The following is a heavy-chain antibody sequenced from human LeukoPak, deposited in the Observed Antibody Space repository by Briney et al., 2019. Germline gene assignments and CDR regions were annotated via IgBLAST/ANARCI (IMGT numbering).Heavy chain of an antibody. Sequence: GGSLRLSCAAAGFTFSSYGMHWVRQAPGKGLEWVAVISYDGSNKYYADFVKGRFTISRDNSKNTLYLQMNSLRAEDTAVYYCAKEAGYQLLADAFDIWGQGTMVTVSS. J-gene: IGHJ3*02. CDR3: AKEAGYQLLADAFDI. CDR2: ISYDGSNK. D-gene: IGHD2-2*01. CDR1: GFTFSSYG. V-gene: IGHV3-30*18.